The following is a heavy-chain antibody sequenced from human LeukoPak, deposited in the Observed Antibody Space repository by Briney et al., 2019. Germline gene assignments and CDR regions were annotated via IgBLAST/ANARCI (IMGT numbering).Heavy chain of an antibody. CDR3: ARTLYESSGYRRNVFDG. CDR1: GFTFSDYS. J-gene: IGHJ3*01. CDR2: ITSGSSFI. D-gene: IGHD3-22*01. Sequence: PGGSLRLSCSASGFTFSDYSVNWVRQAPGKGLEWVSSITSGSSFIYYADSVKGRFTISRDNARNSLYLQMNSLRADDTAIYYCARTLYESSGYRRNVFDGWGQGTMVIVSS. V-gene: IGHV3-21*01.